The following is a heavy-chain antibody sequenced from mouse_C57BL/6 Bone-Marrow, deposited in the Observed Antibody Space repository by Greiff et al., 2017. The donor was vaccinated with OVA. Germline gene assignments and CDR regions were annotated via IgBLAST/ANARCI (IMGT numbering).Heavy chain of an antibody. D-gene: IGHD1-1*01. J-gene: IGHJ2*01. V-gene: IGHV1-50*01. CDR1: GYTFTSYW. CDR2: IDPSDSYT. Sequence: QVQLKQPGAELVKPGASVKLSCKASGYTFTSYWMPWVKQRPGQGLEWIGEIDPSDSYTNYNQKFKVKATLTVDTSSNTAYMQLSSLASEDSAVYNCARDGNPYFDYWGQGTTLTVSS. CDR3: ARDGNPYFDY.